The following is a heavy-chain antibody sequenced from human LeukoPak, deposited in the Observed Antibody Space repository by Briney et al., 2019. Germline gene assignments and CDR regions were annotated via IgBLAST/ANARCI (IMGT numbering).Heavy chain of an antibody. V-gene: IGHV4-59*01. CDR1: GGSISNYY. Sequence: SETLSLTCTVSGGSISNYYGSWIRQPPGKGLECIGNIYYSGSTNYNPSLKSRVTLSLDTSKNQFSLKLSSVTAADTAVYYCARGGVWDLLDCLRQGTLVTVSS. J-gene: IGHJ4*02. CDR2: IYYSGST. CDR3: ARGGVWDLLDC. D-gene: IGHD1-26*01.